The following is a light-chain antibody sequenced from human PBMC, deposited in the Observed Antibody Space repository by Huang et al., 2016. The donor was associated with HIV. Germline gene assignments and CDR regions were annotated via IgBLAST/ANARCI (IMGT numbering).Light chain of an antibody. Sequence: QLTQSPSSLSASVGDRVTITCRASQGISNTLAWYQQKPGKAPKLLIYDASSLQTGATSRFSGSGSGTDFTLTISSLQPEDCATYYCRQFNHYPLTFGGGTKVEIE. CDR2: DAS. CDR3: RQFNHYPLT. J-gene: IGKJ4*01. CDR1: QGISNT. V-gene: IGKV1D-13*01.